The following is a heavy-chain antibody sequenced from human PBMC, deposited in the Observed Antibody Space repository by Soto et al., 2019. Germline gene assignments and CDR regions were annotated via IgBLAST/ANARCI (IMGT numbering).Heavy chain of an antibody. CDR1: GFTFSSYG. CDR2: IWYDGSNK. D-gene: IGHD3-22*01. J-gene: IGHJ4*02. CDR3: AREGARYYDSSGYYEHSPPPFDY. V-gene: IGHV3-33*01. Sequence: AGGPVRLACAASGFTFSSYGMHWVRQAPGKGLEWVAVIWYDGSNKYYADSVKGRFTISRDNSKNTLYLQMNSLRAEDTAVYYCAREGARYYDSSGYYEHSPPPFDYWGQGTLVTVS.